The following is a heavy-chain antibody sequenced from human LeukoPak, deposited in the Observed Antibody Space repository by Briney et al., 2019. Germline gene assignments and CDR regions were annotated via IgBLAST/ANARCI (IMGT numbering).Heavy chain of an antibody. CDR3: ARDGYSGNDGL. Sequence: PSETLSLTCTVSGGSISSYYWSWIRQPPGKGLEWIGYIYHSGSTKYNPSLKSRVTISVDTSKNQFSLKMSSVTAADAAVYYCARDGYSGNDGLWGQGTLVTVSS. CDR1: GGSISSYY. CDR2: IYHSGST. J-gene: IGHJ4*02. D-gene: IGHD5-12*01. V-gene: IGHV4-59*01.